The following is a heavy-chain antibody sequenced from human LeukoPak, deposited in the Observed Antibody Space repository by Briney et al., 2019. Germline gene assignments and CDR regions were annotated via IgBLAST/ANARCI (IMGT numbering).Heavy chain of an antibody. Sequence: GGSLRLSCAASGFTFGSYAMSWVRQAPGKGLEWVSAISGSGGSTYYADSVKGRFTISRDNSKNTLYLQMNSLRAEDTAVYYCAKQSRSSGWYPIDYWGQGTLVTVSS. CDR2: ISGSGGST. V-gene: IGHV3-23*01. J-gene: IGHJ4*02. D-gene: IGHD6-19*01. CDR3: AKQSRSSGWYPIDY. CDR1: GFTFGSYA.